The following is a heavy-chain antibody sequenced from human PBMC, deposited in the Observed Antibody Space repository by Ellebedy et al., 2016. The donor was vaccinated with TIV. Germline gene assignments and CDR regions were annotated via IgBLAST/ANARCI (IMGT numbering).Heavy chain of an antibody. J-gene: IGHJ3*02. CDR3: ANEMGDSGLYYACDI. D-gene: IGHD1-26*01. CDR2: ISGSGGST. V-gene: IGHV3-23*01. CDR1: GFTFSSYA. Sequence: GGSLRLXXAASGFTFSSYAMSWVRQAPGKGLEWVSAISGSGGSTYYADSVKGRFTISRDNSKNTLYLQMNSLRAEDTAVYYCANEMGDSGLYYACDIWGQGTMVTVSS.